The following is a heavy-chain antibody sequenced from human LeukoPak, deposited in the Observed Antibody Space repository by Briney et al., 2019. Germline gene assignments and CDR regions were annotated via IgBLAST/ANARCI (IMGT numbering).Heavy chain of an antibody. V-gene: IGHV1-69*13. CDR2: IIPIFGTA. CDR1: GGTFSSYA. Sequence: ASVKVSCXASGGTFSSYAISWVRQAPGQGLEWMGGIIPIFGTANYAQKFQGRVTITADESTSTAYMELSSLRSEDTAVYYCARQATHDAFDIWGQGTMVTVSS. D-gene: IGHD1-26*01. J-gene: IGHJ3*02. CDR3: ARQATHDAFDI.